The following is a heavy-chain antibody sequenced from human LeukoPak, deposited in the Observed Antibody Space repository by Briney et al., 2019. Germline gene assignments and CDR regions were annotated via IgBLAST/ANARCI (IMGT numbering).Heavy chain of an antibody. CDR3: ARQRESYFDY. CDR2: IYYSGST. Sequence: SETLSLTCTVSGGSISSYYWSWIRQPPGKGLEWIGYIYYSGSTKYNPSPKSRVTISVDTPKNQSSQKLSSVTAADTAVYYCARQRESYFDYWGQGTLVTVSS. D-gene: IGHD5-24*01. CDR1: GGSISSYY. V-gene: IGHV4-59*01. J-gene: IGHJ4*02.